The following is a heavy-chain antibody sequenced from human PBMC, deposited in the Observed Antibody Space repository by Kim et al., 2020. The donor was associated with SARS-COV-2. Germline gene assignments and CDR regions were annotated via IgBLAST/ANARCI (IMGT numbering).Heavy chain of an antibody. CDR2: IYSGGST. J-gene: IGHJ6*02. CDR3: ARDRGYRDPWDYGMDV. CDR1: GFTVSSNY. D-gene: IGHD5-18*01. Sequence: GGSLRLSCAASGFTVSSNYMSWVRQAPGKGLEWVSVIYSGGSTYYADSVKGRFTISRHNSKNTLYLQMNSLRAEDTAVYYCARDRGYRDPWDYGMDVWGQGTTVTVSS. V-gene: IGHV3-53*04.